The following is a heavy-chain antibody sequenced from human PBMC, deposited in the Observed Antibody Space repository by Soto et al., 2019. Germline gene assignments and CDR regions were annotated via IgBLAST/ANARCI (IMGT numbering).Heavy chain of an antibody. D-gene: IGHD6-13*01. J-gene: IGHJ5*02. CDR1: GGSISDLNCS. CDR3: ARWYSSRPNWFDP. Sequence: SVPLSLTWAVSGGSISDLNCSWSWIRQPPGKGLEWIGYIYHSGPTYYNPSLKSRVTISVDRSKKQFSLKLSSVTAADTAVYYCARWYSSRPNWFDPWGQGTLVTVSS. CDR2: IYHSGPT. V-gene: IGHV4-30-2*01.